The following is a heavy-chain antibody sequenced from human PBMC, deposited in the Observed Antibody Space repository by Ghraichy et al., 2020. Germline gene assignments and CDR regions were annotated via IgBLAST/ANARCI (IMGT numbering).Heavy chain of an antibody. CDR3: AKDGEAMVIFMDV. Sequence: GGSLRLSCAASGFTFSSYAMSWVRQAPGKGLEWVSAISGSGGSTYYADSVKGRFTISRDNSKNTLYLQMNSLRAEETAVYYCAKDGEAMVIFMDVWGQGTTVTVSS. CDR2: ISGSGGST. CDR1: GFTFSSYA. J-gene: IGHJ6*02. D-gene: IGHD5-18*01. V-gene: IGHV3-23*01.